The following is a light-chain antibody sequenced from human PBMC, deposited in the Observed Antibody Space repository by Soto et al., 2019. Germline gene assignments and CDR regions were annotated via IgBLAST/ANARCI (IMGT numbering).Light chain of an antibody. V-gene: IGKV3-20*01. CDR3: QQYGSSPRT. CDR1: QSISAN. CDR2: AAS. Sequence: EIVMTQSPATLSVSPGDRATLSCRASQSISANLAWYQQKPGQTPRLLIYAASSRATGIPDRFSGSGSGTDFSLTISRLEAEDFAVYYCQQYGSSPRTFGQGTKVDIK. J-gene: IGKJ1*01.